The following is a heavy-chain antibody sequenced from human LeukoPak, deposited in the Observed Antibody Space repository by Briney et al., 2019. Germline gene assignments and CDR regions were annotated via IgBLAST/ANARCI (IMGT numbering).Heavy chain of an antibody. D-gene: IGHD5-12*01. V-gene: IGHV1-2*02. J-gene: IGHJ4*02. Sequence: ASVKVSCKASGYTFTGYYMHWVRQAPGQGLEWMGWINPNSGGTNYAQKFQGRVTMTRDMSISTAYMELSRLRSDDTAVYYCARDLAYSGYDNYWGQGTLVTVSS. CDR2: INPNSGGT. CDR3: ARDLAYSGYDNY. CDR1: GYTFTGYY.